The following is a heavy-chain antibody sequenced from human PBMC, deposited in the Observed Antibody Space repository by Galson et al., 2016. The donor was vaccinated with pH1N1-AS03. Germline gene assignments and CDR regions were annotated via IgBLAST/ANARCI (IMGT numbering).Heavy chain of an antibody. CDR1: GFSFSNYA. Sequence: SLRLSCAASGFSFSNYAMYWVRQPPGKGLEWVSGIIAGGESTYYADSVKGCFTISRDYSKNTLYLQMRRLRADDTAMYYCAKDLMRGVPVAGTIGFWGQGTLVTVSS. CDR2: IIAGGEST. V-gene: IGHV3-23*01. D-gene: IGHD6-19*01. CDR3: AKDLMRGVPVAGTIGF. J-gene: IGHJ4*02.